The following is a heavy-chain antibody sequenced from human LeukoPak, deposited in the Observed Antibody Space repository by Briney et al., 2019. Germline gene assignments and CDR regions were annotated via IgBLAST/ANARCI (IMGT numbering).Heavy chain of an antibody. V-gene: IGHV3-21*01. CDR3: TKDGSGSNSYYFDY. CDR1: GFTFSSYS. J-gene: IGHJ4*02. Sequence: PGGSLRLSCAASGFTFSSYSMNWVRQAPGKGLEWASSISSSSSYIYYADSVKGRFTISRDNAKNSLYLQMNSLRAEDTAVYYCTKDGSGSNSYYFDYWGQGTLVTVSS. D-gene: IGHD1-26*01. CDR2: ISSSSSYI.